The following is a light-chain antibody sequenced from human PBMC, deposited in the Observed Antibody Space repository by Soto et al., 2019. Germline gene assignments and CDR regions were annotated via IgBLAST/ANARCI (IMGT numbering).Light chain of an antibody. Sequence: EIVLTQSPGTLSLSPGERVTLSCRASQSVTNNYLAWYQQNPGQAPRLLIYAASRRAPGIPDRFSGSGSGTEFTLTISSLQPDDFATYYCQHYNSYSEAFGQGTKVELK. J-gene: IGKJ1*01. CDR3: QHYNSYSEA. CDR1: QSVTNNY. CDR2: AAS. V-gene: IGKV3-20*01.